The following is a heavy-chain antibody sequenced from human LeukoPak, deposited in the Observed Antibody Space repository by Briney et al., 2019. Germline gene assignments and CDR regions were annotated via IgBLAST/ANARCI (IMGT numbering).Heavy chain of an antibody. V-gene: IGHV3-33*01. J-gene: IGHJ6*02. Sequence: GGSLRLSCAASGFTFSSYGMHWVRQAPGKGLEWVAVIRYDGSNKYYADSVKGRFTISRDNSKNTLYLQMNSLRAEDTAVYYCAREQGSSSYYYYYGMDVWGQGTTVTVSS. CDR3: AREQGSSSYYYYYGMDV. D-gene: IGHD6-6*01. CDR2: IRYDGSNK. CDR1: GFTFSSYG.